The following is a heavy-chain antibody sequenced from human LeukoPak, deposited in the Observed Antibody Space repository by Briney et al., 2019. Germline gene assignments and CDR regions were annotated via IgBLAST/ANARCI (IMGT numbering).Heavy chain of an antibody. D-gene: IGHD3-22*01. CDR3: ARYYFDSSGYYYGYFDL. V-gene: IGHV3-48*01. Sequence: GGSLRLSCVASGFTFSTYSMNWVRQAPGKGLEWVSYISGTSNTIYYADSVKGRFTISRDNAKNSLYLQMNSLRAEDTALYFCARYYFDSSGYYYGYFDLWGRGTLVTVSS. J-gene: IGHJ2*01. CDR2: ISGTSNTI. CDR1: GFTFSTYS.